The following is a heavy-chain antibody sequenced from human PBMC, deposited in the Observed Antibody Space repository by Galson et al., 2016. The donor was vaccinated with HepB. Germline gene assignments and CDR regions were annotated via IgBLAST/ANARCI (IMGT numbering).Heavy chain of an antibody. CDR2: MKEDGSKE. CDR3: AIHHGSVGVTTFVY. D-gene: IGHD1-26*01. V-gene: IGHV3-7*01. J-gene: IGHJ4*02. Sequence: SLRLSCAASGFSVSTYWMSWVRQVPGKGLEWVAAMKEDGSKEYYVDSVKGRFTISRDNARNSVYLQMKNMRVEDTAVYYCAIHHGSVGVTTFVYWGQGTLVTVSS. CDR1: GFSVSTYW.